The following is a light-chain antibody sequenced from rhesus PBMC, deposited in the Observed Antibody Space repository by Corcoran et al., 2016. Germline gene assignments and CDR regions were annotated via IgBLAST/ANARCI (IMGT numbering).Light chain of an antibody. CDR2: RAS. CDR3: QPVYSYPRT. V-gene: IGKV1S9*01. J-gene: IGKJ1*01. Sequence: DIQMTQSPSSLSASVGDRVTITCQANQIFSNYLNWYQQKPGKIPKSLIYRASSLQSGIPSRFSGSGSGTGFTLTISSLQPEAFATYSCQPVYSYPRTFDQGTKVEVK. CDR1: QIFSNY.